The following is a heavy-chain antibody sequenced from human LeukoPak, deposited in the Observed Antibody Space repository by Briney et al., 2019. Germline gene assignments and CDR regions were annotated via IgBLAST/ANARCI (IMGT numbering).Heavy chain of an antibody. V-gene: IGHV4-59*08. D-gene: IGHD2-15*01. J-gene: IGHJ4*02. CDR2: VYYSGRT. Sequence: SETLSLTCTVSGGSTTGYYWTWIRQPPGKGLEWIGYVYYSGRTSYNASLKSRVTTSVDTSKNQFFLKLSSVTAADTAVYYCARHLGSSLDYWGQGTLVTVSS. CDR1: GGSTTGYY. CDR3: ARHLGSSLDY.